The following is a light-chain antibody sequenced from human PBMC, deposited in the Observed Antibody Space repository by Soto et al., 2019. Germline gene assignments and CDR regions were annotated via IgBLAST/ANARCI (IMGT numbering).Light chain of an antibody. Sequence: DIVMTQSPDSLAVSLGERATINCKSSQSVLYSSNNKNYLAWYQQKPGQPPKLLIYWASTRESGVPDRFSGSASGTDFTLTISSLQAEDVAVYYCQQHYNTPYTFGQGTNLEIK. CDR3: QQHYNTPYT. CDR2: WAS. J-gene: IGKJ2*01. CDR1: QSVLYSSNNKNY. V-gene: IGKV4-1*01.